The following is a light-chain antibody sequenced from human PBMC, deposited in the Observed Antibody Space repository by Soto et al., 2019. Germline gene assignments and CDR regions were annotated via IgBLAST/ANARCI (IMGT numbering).Light chain of an antibody. V-gene: IGKV3-11*01. CDR2: DAS. CDR3: QQRSNWPPI. Sequence: EIVLTQSPATLALSPCEGAALSSRASQSVSSYLAWYQQKPGQAPRLLIYDASNRATGIPARFSGSGSGTDFTLTISSLEPEDFAVYYCQQRSNWPPIFGQGTRLEI. J-gene: IGKJ5*01. CDR1: QSVSSY.